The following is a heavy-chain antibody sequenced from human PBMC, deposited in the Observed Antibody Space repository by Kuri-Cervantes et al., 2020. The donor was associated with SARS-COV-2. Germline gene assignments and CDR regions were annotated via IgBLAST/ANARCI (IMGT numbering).Heavy chain of an antibody. J-gene: IGHJ4*02. D-gene: IGHD2-15*01. CDR2: ISSSSSTI. CDR3: ARGLGYCSGGSCYSRSSSDY. V-gene: IGHV3-48*01. Sequence: LSLTCAASGFTFSSYWMSWVRQAPGKGLEWVSYISSSSSTIYYADSVKGRFTISRDNAKNSLYLQMNSLRAEDTAVYYCARGLGYCSGGSCYSRSSSDYWGQGTLVTVSS. CDR1: GFTFSSYW.